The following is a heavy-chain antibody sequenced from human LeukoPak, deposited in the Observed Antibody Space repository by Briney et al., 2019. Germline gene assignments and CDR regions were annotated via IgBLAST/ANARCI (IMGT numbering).Heavy chain of an antibody. CDR1: GGSISSSSYF. CDR2: IYHSGST. D-gene: IGHD3-9*01. J-gene: IGHJ6*02. V-gene: IGHV4-39*01. Sequence: SETLSLTCTVSGGSISSSSYFWGWIRQPPGKGLEWIGSIYHSGSTYYNPSLKSRVTISVDTSKNQFSLKLSSVTAADTAVYYCARVGRYLSQLGGYYYYGMGVWGQGTTVTVSS. CDR3: ARVGRYLSQLGGYYYYGMGV.